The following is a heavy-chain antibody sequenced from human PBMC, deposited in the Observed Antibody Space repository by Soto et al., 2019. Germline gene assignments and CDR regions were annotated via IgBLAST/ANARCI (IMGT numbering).Heavy chain of an antibody. CDR3: ARETVGVVIIPKNYMDV. Sequence: PGGSLRLSFAASGFTFSNYSMNWVRQAPGKGLEWVSYISSSSSTIYYADSVKGRFTISRDNAKNSLYLQMNSLRAEDTAVYYCARETVGVVIIPKNYMDVWGKGTTVTVSS. CDR1: GFTFSNYS. D-gene: IGHD3-3*01. J-gene: IGHJ6*03. CDR2: ISSSSSTI. V-gene: IGHV3-48*01.